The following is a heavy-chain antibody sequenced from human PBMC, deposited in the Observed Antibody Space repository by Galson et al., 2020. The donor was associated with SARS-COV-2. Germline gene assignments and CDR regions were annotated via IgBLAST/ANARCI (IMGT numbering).Heavy chain of an antibody. CDR3: ARAPTILIMPGSSQRFFDN. J-gene: IGHJ4*02. CDR2: ISAYNGDT. CDR1: GYTFTSYG. D-gene: IGHD2-2*02. Sequence: ASVTVSCKASGYTFTSYGYSWVRQAPGHGLEWMGWISAYNGDTYFAQRFQGRVTLTTDTPTSTAYMELGSLTSADTAVYYCARAPTILIMPGSSQRFFDNWGQGSLVTVSS. V-gene: IGHV1-18*01.